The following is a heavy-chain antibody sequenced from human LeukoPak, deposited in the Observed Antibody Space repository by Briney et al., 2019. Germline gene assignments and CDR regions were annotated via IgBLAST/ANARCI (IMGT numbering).Heavy chain of an antibody. CDR2: IYTTGST. J-gene: IGHJ6*03. Sequence: SQTLSLTCSASGASISSGSYFWTWIRQPAGKGLEWIGRIYTTGSTNYNPSLTSRVTISMDASKNQFSLNLSSVTAADTAVYYCATSPYYFYMDVWGKGTSVIVSS. CDR3: ATSPYYFYMDV. CDR1: GASISSGSYF. V-gene: IGHV4-61*02.